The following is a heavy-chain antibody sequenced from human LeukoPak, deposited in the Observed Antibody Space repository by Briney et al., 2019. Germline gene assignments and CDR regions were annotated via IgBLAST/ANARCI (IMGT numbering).Heavy chain of an antibody. V-gene: IGHV3-23*01. CDR2: ISGSGGKT. Sequence: SGGSLRLSCAASGFTFSTYAMSWVRQAPGKGLEWVSAISGSGGKTYYADPVKGRFTIARDNSKNTLYLQMNSLRAEDTAVYYCAKELDSSGYFDYWGQGTLVTASS. CDR1: GFTFSTYA. J-gene: IGHJ4*02. D-gene: IGHD3-22*01. CDR3: AKELDSSGYFDY.